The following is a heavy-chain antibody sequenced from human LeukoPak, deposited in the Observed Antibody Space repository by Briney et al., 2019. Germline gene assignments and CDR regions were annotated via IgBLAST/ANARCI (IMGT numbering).Heavy chain of an antibody. J-gene: IGHJ4*02. V-gene: IGHV3-30*19. CDR3: AKDRRPYYFDY. CDR2: ISYDGSNK. D-gene: IGHD6-6*01. CDR1: GFTFSSYG. Sequence: QTGGSLRLSCAASGFTFSSYGMHWVRQAPGKGLEWVAVISYDGSNKYYADSVKGRFTISRDNSKNTLYLQMNSLRAEDTAVYYCAKDRRPYYFDYWGQGTLVTVSS.